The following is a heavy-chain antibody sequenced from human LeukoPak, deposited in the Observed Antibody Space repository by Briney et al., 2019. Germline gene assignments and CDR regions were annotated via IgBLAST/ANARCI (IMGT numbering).Heavy chain of an antibody. J-gene: IGHJ5*02. Sequence: PSETLSLTCTVSGGSISSYYWSWIRQPPGKGLEWIGYIYYSGSTNYNPSLKSRVTISVDTSKNQFSLKLSSVTAADTAVYYCARHQSSGSYNWFDPWGQGTLVTVSS. V-gene: IGHV4-59*01. D-gene: IGHD1-26*01. CDR1: GGSISSYY. CDR3: ARHQSSGSYNWFDP. CDR2: IYYSGST.